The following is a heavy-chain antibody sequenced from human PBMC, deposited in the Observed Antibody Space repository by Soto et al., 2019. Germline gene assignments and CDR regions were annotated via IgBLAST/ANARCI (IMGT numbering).Heavy chain of an antibody. CDR2: INPRADST. CDR3: ARAIRAGGHS. CDR1: GYTLSDAN. J-gene: IGHJ4*02. D-gene: IGHD1-20*01. Sequence: QVQLVQSGAEVKKPGASVKVSCKASGYTLSDANINWVRQAPGQGPEWMGIINPRADSTKYAQKYQGSVTLTRDTSTRTVYMELSRLRTEDTAVYYCARAIRAGGHSWGQGTLVTVSS. V-gene: IGHV1-46*01.